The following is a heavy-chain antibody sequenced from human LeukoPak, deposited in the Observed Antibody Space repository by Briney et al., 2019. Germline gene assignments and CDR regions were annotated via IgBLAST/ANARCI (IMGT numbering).Heavy chain of an antibody. CDR3: VRKNRDFNAAFDI. D-gene: IGHD1-14*01. J-gene: IGHJ3*02. CDR2: SYSDTNT. CDR1: GFTVSNNY. Sequence: PGGSLRLSCTASGFTVSNNYMSWVRQAPGKGLEWVSISYSDTNTNYADYVKGRFTISRDTSQNTLSLQMNSLRAEDTAVYYCVRKNRDFNAAFDIWGQGTVVTVSS. V-gene: IGHV3-53*01.